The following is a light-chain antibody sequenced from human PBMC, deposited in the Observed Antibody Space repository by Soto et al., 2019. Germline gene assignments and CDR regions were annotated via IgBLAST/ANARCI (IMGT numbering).Light chain of an antibody. CDR3: SSYTGSDNLV. V-gene: IGLV2-8*01. CDR2: DVT. CDR1: SSDVGAYNY. Sequence: QSVLTQPPSASGSPGQSVTISCTGTSSDVGAYNYVSWYQQHPGKAPKLMIYDVTTRPSGVPDRVSGSKSGNTASLTVSGLQAEDEADDFCSSYTGSDNLVFGGGTKVTVL. J-gene: IGLJ2*01.